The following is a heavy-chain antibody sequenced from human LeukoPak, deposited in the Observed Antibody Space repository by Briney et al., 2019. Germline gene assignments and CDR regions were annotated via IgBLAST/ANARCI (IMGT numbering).Heavy chain of an antibody. Sequence: SDTLSLTCAVYGGSFSGYYWGWIRQPPGKGLEWIGEINHSGSTNYNPSLKSRVTISVDTSKNQFSLKLSSVTAADTAVYYCARGSRIAAAGTHFDYWGQGTLVTVSS. CDR2: INHSGST. J-gene: IGHJ4*02. D-gene: IGHD6-13*01. CDR1: GGSFSGYY. CDR3: ARGSRIAAAGTHFDY. V-gene: IGHV4-34*01.